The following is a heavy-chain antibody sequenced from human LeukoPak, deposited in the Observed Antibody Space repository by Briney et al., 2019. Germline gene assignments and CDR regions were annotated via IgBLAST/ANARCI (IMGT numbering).Heavy chain of an antibody. V-gene: IGHV3-20*04. D-gene: IGHD6-13*01. CDR2: INWNGVRT. Sequence: GGSLRLSCAASGFAFTDYGMSWVRQAPGKGLEWVTDINWNGVRTEYADPVKGRVTISRDNANNSLFLEMNSLGAEDTGLYYCARGSSHYYYFFGMDVWGQGTTVTVSS. CDR1: GFAFTDYG. J-gene: IGHJ6*02. CDR3: ARGSSHYYYFFGMDV.